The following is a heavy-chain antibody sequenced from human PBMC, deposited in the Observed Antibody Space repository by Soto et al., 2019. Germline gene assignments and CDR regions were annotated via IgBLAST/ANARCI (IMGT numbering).Heavy chain of an antibody. CDR2: ISSSSSYI. Sequence: PRWSLRLCCSASVFTFSSYSMNWCRQAPGKGLEWVSSISSSSSYIYYADSVKGRFTISRDNAKNSLYLQMNSLRAEDTAVYYCARDQPYSSSLWYYYYGMDVWGQGTTVTVSS. CDR3: ARDQPYSSSLWYYYYGMDV. V-gene: IGHV3-21*01. CDR1: VFTFSSYS. J-gene: IGHJ6*02. D-gene: IGHD6-13*01.